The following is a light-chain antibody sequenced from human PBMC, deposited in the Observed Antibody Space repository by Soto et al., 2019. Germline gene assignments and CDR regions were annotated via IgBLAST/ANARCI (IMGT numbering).Light chain of an antibody. J-gene: IGLJ3*02. CDR2: EGS. Sequence: QSALTQPASVSGSPGQSITISCTGTSSDVGTYNLVSWHQHHPGKAPKLIIYEGSKRPSGVSNRFSGSKSGNTASLTISGLQAEDEADYYCQSYDISLSGPWVFGGGTKVTVL. V-gene: IGLV2-23*01. CDR3: QSYDISLSGPWV. CDR1: SSDVGTYNL.